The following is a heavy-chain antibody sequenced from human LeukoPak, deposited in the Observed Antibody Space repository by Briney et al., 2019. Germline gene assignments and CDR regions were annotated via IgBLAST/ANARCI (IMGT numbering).Heavy chain of an antibody. V-gene: IGHV3-21*01. D-gene: IGHD2/OR15-2a*01. Sequence: GGSLRLSCAASGFTFSSYSMNWVRQAPGKRLEWVSSITSSGRYIYYADSVKGRFTISRDNSENSLCLQMDSLTAEDTAVYYCTRKGSQWDFLVDYWGQGTRVAVSP. J-gene: IGHJ4*02. CDR3: TRKGSQWDFLVDY. CDR2: ITSSGRYI. CDR1: GFTFSSYS.